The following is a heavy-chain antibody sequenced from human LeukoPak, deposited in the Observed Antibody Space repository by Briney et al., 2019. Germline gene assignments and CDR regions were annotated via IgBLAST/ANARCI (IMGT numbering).Heavy chain of an antibody. CDR3: ARVRAGVYGNKNPMAVGDYFDY. Sequence: PSETLSLTCTVSGGSISSYFWSWIRQPAGKGLEWIGRIYTSGSTNYNPFLKSRVTMSVDTSKNQFSLKLSSVTAADTAVYYCARVRAGVYGNKNPMAVGDYFDYWGQGTLVTVSS. D-gene: IGHD4-11*01. CDR2: IYTSGST. V-gene: IGHV4-4*07. J-gene: IGHJ4*02. CDR1: GGSISSYF.